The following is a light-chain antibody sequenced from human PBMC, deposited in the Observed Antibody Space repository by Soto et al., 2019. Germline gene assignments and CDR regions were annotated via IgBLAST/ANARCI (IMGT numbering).Light chain of an antibody. CDR2: DVF. CDR3: HQYDQLPIT. J-gene: IGKJ4*01. V-gene: IGKV1-33*01. CDR1: HDISKY. Sequence: DIQMTQSASSLPASVGDTVTISCQVSHDISKYLNWFQQKPGKAPKLLIYDVFNVETGVPSRFSGRGSGTDFTLIISNLQPEDFAKYYCHQYDQLPITFGGGTKVDI.